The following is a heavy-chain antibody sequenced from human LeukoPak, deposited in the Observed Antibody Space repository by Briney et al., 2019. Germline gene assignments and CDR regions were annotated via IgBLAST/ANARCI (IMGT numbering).Heavy chain of an antibody. J-gene: IGHJ5*02. Sequence: GGSLRLSCAASGFTFSSYSMNWVRQAPGKGLEWVSSISSSSSYIYYADSVKGRFTISRDNAKNSLYLQMNSLRAEDTAVYYCARDEVVGARGGWFDHWGQGTLVTVSS. CDR3: ARDEVVGARGGWFDH. CDR2: ISSSSSYI. D-gene: IGHD1-26*01. V-gene: IGHV3-21*01. CDR1: GFTFSSYS.